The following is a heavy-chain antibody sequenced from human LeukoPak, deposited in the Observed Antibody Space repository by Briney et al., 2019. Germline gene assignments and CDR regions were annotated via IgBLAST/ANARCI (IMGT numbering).Heavy chain of an antibody. V-gene: IGHV3-66*02. D-gene: IGHD4-23*01. J-gene: IGHJ4*02. Sequence: GGSLRLSCAASGLTVSSSHMTWIRQAPRKGLEWVSIIKSGSNTDYADSVKGRFTISKDNSKATLYLQMNSLRPEDTAVYYCAKDLHGGYSSDYWGQGTLVTVFS. CDR1: GLTVSSSH. CDR2: IKSGSNT. CDR3: AKDLHGGYSSDY.